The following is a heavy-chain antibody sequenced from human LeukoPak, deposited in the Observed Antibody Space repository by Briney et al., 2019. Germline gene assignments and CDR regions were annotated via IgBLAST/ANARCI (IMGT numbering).Heavy chain of an antibody. D-gene: IGHD6-13*01. CDR1: GYTFTSYA. CDR3: ASFVGSSWSLDY. J-gene: IGHJ4*02. Sequence: GASVKVSCKASGYTFTSYAMHWVRQAPGQRLEWMGWINAGNGNTKYSQKFQGRVTITRDTSASTAYMELSSLRSEDMAVYYCASFVGSSWSLDYWGQGTLVTVSS. V-gene: IGHV1-3*01. CDR2: INAGNGNT.